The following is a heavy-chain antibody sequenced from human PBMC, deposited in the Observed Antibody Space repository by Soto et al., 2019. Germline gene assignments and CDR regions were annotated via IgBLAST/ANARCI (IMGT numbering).Heavy chain of an antibody. D-gene: IGHD3-10*01. V-gene: IGHV1-18*01. CDR2: ISGHNGDT. CDR1: GYTFARYG. J-gene: IGHJ6*02. CDR3: TRSGSMPYYYYGMDV. Sequence: ASVKVSCKASGYTFARYGIDWVRQAPGQGLEWMGWISGHNGDTKYVQKFQGRVSMTTDTSTSTASMELRSLRSDDTAVYYCTRSGSMPYYYYGMDVWGQGTTVTVSS.